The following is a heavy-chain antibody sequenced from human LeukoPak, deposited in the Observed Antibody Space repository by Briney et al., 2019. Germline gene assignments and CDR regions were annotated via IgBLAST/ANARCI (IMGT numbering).Heavy chain of an antibody. V-gene: IGHV4-39*01. D-gene: IGHD3-10*01. CDR3: ARVLLWFGDFSVKAFDI. Sequence: PSETLSLTCNVFGGPINSNIYYWAWVRQPPGKGLERIGSIYYSGSTYYNPSLKSRITISVDTFRSQVSLKMRSVTAADTAVYYCARVLLWFGDFSVKAFDIWGQGTMVTVSS. CDR1: GGPINSNIYY. J-gene: IGHJ3*02. CDR2: IYYSGST.